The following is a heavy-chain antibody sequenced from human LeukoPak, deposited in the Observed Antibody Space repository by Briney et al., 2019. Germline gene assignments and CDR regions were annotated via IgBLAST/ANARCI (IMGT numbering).Heavy chain of an antibody. D-gene: IGHD5-18*01. CDR1: GFPFETNA. CDR2: IGNTET. Sequence: GSLRLSCATSGFPFETNAMSWVRQAPGKGLEWVATIGNTETFYADSVTGRFTISRDNSKNTVNLQMNRLRVEDTAIYYCAKDWIQFNRVFDCFDSWGQGTLVTVSS. CDR3: AKDWIQFNRVFDCFDS. V-gene: IGHV3-23*01. J-gene: IGHJ4*02.